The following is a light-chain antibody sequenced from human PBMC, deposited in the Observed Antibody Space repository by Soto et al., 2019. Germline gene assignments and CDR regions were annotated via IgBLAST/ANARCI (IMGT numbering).Light chain of an antibody. V-gene: IGLV1-44*01. J-gene: IGLJ2*01. CDR2: SNN. Sequence: QSVLTQPPSASGTPGQRVTISCSGSSSNIGSNTVNWYQQLPGTAPKLLIYSNNLRPSGVPDRLSGSKSGTSASLAFSGLQSEDEADYFCSAWDDSLSGPVFGGGTKPTVL. CDR3: SAWDDSLSGPV. CDR1: SSNIGSNT.